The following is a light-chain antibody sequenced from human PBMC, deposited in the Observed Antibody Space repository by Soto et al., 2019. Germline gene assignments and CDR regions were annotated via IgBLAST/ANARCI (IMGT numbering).Light chain of an antibody. Sequence: EIGLTQSPGTLSLSPGERATLSCRASQSVSSSYLAWYQQKPGQAPRLLIYGASSRATGIPDRFSGSGSGTDFTITISILEPEDFAVYYCQQYGNSPPWTFGQGTKVEIK. V-gene: IGKV3-20*01. CDR1: QSVSSSY. CDR2: GAS. CDR3: QQYGNSPPWT. J-gene: IGKJ1*01.